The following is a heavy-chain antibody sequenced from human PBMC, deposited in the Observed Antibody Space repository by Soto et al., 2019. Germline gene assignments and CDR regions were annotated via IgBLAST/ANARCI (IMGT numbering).Heavy chain of an antibody. CDR2: IFHSGIT. J-gene: IGHJ5*01. CDR1: GDSFSNHY. CDR3: ARDRYFYDSRGYYRTLDS. V-gene: IGHV4-59*11. Sequence: SETLSLTCTISGDSFSNHYWTWIRQSPGKGLEWIGYIFHSGITDYNPSVKSRVTISIDKSRNLFSLNLTSVTAADTAVYYCARDRYFYDSRGYYRTLDSWGQGTLVTVYS. D-gene: IGHD3-22*01.